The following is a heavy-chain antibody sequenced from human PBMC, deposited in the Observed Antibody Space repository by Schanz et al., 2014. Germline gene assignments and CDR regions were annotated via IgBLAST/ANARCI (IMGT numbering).Heavy chain of an antibody. CDR3: AKDPYDVLTGYQYYFDY. V-gene: IGHV3-23*01. J-gene: IGHJ4*02. CDR2: MIGSGSSV. Sequence: EVQLLESGGGLVQPGGSLRLSCAASGFTFSIYGMSWVRQAPGKGLEWVSRMIGSGSSVFYADSVKGRFTISRDNLKNTVYLQMNSLRAGDTAVYYCAKDPYDVLTGYQYYFDYWGPGRLVTVSS. D-gene: IGHD3-9*01. CDR1: GFTFSIYG.